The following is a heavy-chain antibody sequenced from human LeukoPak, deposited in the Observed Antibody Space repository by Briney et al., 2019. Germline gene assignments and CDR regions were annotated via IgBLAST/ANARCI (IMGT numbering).Heavy chain of an antibody. V-gene: IGHV1-2*02. Sequence: ASVKVSCKASGYTFTGYYMHWVRQAPGQGLEWMGWISAYNGNTNYAQKFQGRVTMTRDTSTSTVYMELSSLRSEDTAVYYCARDVAVAGSDYWGQGTLVTVSS. J-gene: IGHJ4*02. CDR3: ARDVAVAGSDY. CDR1: GYTFTGYY. D-gene: IGHD6-19*01. CDR2: ISAYNGNT.